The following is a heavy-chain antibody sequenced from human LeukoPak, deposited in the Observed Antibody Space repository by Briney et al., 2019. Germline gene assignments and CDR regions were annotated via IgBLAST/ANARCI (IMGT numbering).Heavy chain of an antibody. Sequence: SETLSLTCTVSGGSISSSSYYWGWIRQPPGKGLERIGSIYYTGSTYYNPSLKSRVTISVDTSKNQFSLKLSSVTAADTAVYYCARLSSGWYGGFIDCWGQGTLVTVSS. CDR1: GGSISSSSYY. D-gene: IGHD6-19*01. CDR3: ARLSSGWYGGFIDC. J-gene: IGHJ4*02. V-gene: IGHV4-39*01. CDR2: IYYTGST.